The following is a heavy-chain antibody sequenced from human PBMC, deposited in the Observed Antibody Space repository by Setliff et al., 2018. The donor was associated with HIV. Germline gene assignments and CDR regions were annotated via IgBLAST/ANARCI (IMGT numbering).Heavy chain of an antibody. V-gene: IGHV1-18*01. CDR3: ARGRGRYYDSRSYFDY. J-gene: IGHJ4*02. D-gene: IGHD3-22*01. CDR1: GYSFTNYG. Sequence: GASVKVSCKASGYSFTNYGISWVRQAPGQGLEWLGWISSYNDNTDYALNLQGRVTMTKDTSTSTAYMELRSLRSDDTAVYYCARGRGRYYDSRSYFDYWGQGTLVTVSS. CDR2: ISSYNDNT.